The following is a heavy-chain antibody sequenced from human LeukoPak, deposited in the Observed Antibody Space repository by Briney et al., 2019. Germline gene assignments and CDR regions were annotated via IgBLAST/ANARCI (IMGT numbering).Heavy chain of an antibody. Sequence: PGGSLRLSCAASGFTSSSYAMHWVRQAPGKGLEYVSAISSNGGSTYYANSVKGRFTISRDNSKNTLYLQMGSLRAEDMAVYYCARDHYYDSSAPGDYWGQGTLVTVSS. J-gene: IGHJ4*02. D-gene: IGHD3-22*01. CDR1: GFTSSSYA. CDR3: ARDHYYDSSAPGDY. V-gene: IGHV3-64*01. CDR2: ISSNGGST.